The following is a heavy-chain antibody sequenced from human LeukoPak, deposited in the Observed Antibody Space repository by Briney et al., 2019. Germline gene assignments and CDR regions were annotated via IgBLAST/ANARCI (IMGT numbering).Heavy chain of an antibody. J-gene: IGHJ4*02. Sequence: LPGGSLRLSCAASGFTFSSYEMNWVRQAPGKGLEWVSYISSSGSTIFYADSVKGRFTISRDSAKNSLYLQMNSLRGEDTAVYYCARTPPGGWYGSLDYWGQGTLVTVSS. CDR2: ISSSGSTI. CDR1: GFTFSSYE. CDR3: ARTPPGGWYGSLDY. D-gene: IGHD6-19*01. V-gene: IGHV3-48*03.